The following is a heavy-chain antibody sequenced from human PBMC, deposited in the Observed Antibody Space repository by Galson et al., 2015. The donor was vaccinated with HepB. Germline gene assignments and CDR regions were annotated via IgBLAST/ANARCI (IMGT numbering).Heavy chain of an antibody. V-gene: IGHV3-21*06. D-gene: IGHD6-19*01. CDR2: ISYNSDYM. Sequence: SLRLSCAASRFTFSNYNMNWVRQPPGKGLERVASISYNSDYMYYADSVKGRFTISRDNAKNSLYLQLNSLRAEDTAVYYCARDWGIAVSGTWWFDPWGQGTLVTVSS. CDR1: RFTFSNYN. CDR3: ARDWGIAVSGTWWFDP. J-gene: IGHJ5*02.